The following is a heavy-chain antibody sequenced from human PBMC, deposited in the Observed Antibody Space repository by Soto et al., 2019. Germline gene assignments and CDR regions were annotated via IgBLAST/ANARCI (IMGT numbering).Heavy chain of an antibody. J-gene: IGHJ3*02. CDR2: ISYDGSNK. CDR3: AIRTSRGYCTKEACGAFDI. CDR1: GFTFSSYA. Sequence: QVQLVESGGGVVQPGRSLRLSCAASGFTFSSYAMHWVRQAPGEGLEWVAVISYDGSNKYYADSVKGRFTISRDNSKNTLYRQMNSLRSEDTVVYYCAIRTSRGYCTKEACGAFDICVHGTMVTVSS. V-gene: IGHV3-30-3*01. D-gene: IGHD2-8*01.